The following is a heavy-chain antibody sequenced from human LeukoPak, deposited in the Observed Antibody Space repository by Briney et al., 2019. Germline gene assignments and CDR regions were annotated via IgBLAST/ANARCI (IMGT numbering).Heavy chain of an antibody. V-gene: IGHV3-66*01. J-gene: IGHJ5*02. Sequence: GGSLRLSCAASGFTVSSNYMSWVRQAPGKGLEWVSVIYSGGSTYYADSVKGRFTISGDNSKNTLYLQMNSLRAEDTAVYYCARDSGNYYGWFDPWGQGTLVTVSS. CDR1: GFTVSSNY. D-gene: IGHD1-26*01. CDR3: ARDSGNYYGWFDP. CDR2: IYSGGST.